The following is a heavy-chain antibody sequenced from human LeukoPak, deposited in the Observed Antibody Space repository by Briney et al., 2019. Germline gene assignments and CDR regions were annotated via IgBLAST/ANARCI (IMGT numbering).Heavy chain of an antibody. CDR2: INHSENT. Sequence: SETLSLTCAVYGGSFSGYYWSWIRQPLGKGLEWIGEINHSENTDYNPSLKSRVTMSVDTSKNQLSLKLSSVTAADTAVYYCARHLRWRTSFSPFDYWGQGTLVTVSS. CDR1: GGSFSGYY. CDR3: ARHLRWRTSFSPFDY. V-gene: IGHV4-34*01. D-gene: IGHD3/OR15-3a*01. J-gene: IGHJ4*02.